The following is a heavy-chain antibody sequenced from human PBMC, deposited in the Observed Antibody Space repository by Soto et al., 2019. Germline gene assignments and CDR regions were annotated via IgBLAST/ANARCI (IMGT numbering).Heavy chain of an antibody. CDR2: IYYSGST. D-gene: IGHD2-2*01. J-gene: IGHJ5*02. CDR3: ATQPRGSTSWFDP. Sequence: PSETLSLTCTVSGGSISSYYWSWIRQPPGKGLEWIGYIYYSGSTNYNPSLKSRVTISVDTSKNQFSLKLSSVTAADTAVYYCATQPRGSTSWFDPWGQGTLVTVSS. V-gene: IGHV4-59*08. CDR1: GGSISSYY.